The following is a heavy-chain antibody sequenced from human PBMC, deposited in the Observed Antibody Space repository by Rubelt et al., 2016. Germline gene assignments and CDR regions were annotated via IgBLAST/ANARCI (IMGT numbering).Heavy chain of an antibody. J-gene: IGHJ6*02. CDR3: ARAHYYDSSGSFYFYYGMDV. CDR2: VYYTGST. D-gene: IGHD3-22*01. Sequence: QVQLQESGPGLVKPSETLSLTCTISGDSVGNYYWSWIRQPPGKGLEWIGYVYYTGSTTYNPSLKSRVTLLVDTSNQLSLKLTSGPAADTAVYYCARAHYYDSSGSFYFYYGMDVWGPGATVTVSS. CDR1: GDSVGNYY. V-gene: IGHV4-59*02.